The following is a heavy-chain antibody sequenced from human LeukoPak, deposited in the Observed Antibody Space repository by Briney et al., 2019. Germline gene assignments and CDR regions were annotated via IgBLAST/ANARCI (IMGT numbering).Heavy chain of an antibody. CDR1: GFTFSSYA. V-gene: IGHV3-74*01. J-gene: IGHJ3*02. Sequence: PGGSLRLSCAASGFTFSSYAMSWVRQAPGKGLVWLSRVNGDGNITTYADSVRGRFTISRDNAKSTLYLQMNSLRAEDTAVYYCARRGLVPAFDIWGQGTMVSVTS. CDR3: ARRGLVPAFDI. CDR2: VNGDGNIT. D-gene: IGHD3-10*02.